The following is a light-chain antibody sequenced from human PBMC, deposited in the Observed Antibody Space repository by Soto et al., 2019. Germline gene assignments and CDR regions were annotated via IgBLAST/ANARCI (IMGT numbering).Light chain of an antibody. Sequence: DIQMTQSPSSLSASVGDRVTITCRASQSISSYLNWYQQKPGKAPKLLIYAASSLQSGVPSRFSGSEFGTDFTLNISRLQHEDFATYYCQHSYSTPAPLGHGTKVDIK. V-gene: IGKV1-39*01. J-gene: IGKJ1*01. CDR2: AAS. CDR3: QHSYSTPAP. CDR1: QSISSY.